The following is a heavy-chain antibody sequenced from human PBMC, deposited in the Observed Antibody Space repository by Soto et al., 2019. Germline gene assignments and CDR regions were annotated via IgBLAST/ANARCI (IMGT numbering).Heavy chain of an antibody. J-gene: IGHJ4*02. CDR1: GLALSNYW. Sequence: EVQLVESGGGLVQPGGSLRLSCVASGLALSNYWINWVRQAPGKGLEWVANIKQDGSERNYVDSVKGRFTISRDNARNSLYLQMNSLRAEDTAAYYCATETSTWGCWGQGTLVTVSS. CDR3: ATETSTWGC. D-gene: IGHD7-27*01. CDR2: IKQDGSER. V-gene: IGHV3-7*05.